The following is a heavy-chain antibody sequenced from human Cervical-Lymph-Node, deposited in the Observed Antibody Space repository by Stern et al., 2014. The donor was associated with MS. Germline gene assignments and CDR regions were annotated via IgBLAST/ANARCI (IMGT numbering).Heavy chain of an antibody. CDR3: ARAWGGDYGDFHFDY. J-gene: IGHJ4*02. Sequence: QLQLQESGPGLVKPSETLSLTCTVSGGSISRYYWSWILQPPGKGLEWIGYIYDTGSTNYNPSLRSRVIISVDTSKNQFSLKLSSLTAADTAVYYCARAWGGDYGDFHFDYWGQGTLVTVSS. D-gene: IGHD4-17*01. CDR1: GGSISRYY. V-gene: IGHV4-59*01. CDR2: IYDTGST.